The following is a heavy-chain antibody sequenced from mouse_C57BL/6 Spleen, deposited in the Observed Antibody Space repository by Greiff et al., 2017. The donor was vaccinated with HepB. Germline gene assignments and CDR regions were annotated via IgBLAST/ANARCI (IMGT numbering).Heavy chain of an antibody. CDR3: ARSCTTVVAWDWYFDV. CDR2: INPSNGGT. J-gene: IGHJ1*03. Sequence: VQLQQPGTELVKPGASVKLSCKASGYTFTSYWMHWVKQRPGQGLEWIGNINPSNGGTNYNEKFKSKATLTVDKSSSTAYMQLSSLTSEDSAVYYCARSCTTVVAWDWYFDVWGTGTTVTVSS. CDR1: GYTFTSYW. D-gene: IGHD1-1*01. V-gene: IGHV1-53*01.